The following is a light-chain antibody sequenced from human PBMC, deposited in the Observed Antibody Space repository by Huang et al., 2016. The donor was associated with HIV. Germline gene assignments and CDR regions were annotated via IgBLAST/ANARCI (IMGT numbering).Light chain of an antibody. Sequence: LSPGLCALLSGSSSCSISSTYLALHQQKPGQAPRLLLSGASNRATAIPDRFSGSGSGTDFALTINRLEPEDFAVYYCQQYGSSPYTFGQGTKLEIK. CDR2: GAS. J-gene: IGKJ2*01. CDR1: CSISSTY. V-gene: IGKV3-20*01. CDR3: QQYGSSPYT.